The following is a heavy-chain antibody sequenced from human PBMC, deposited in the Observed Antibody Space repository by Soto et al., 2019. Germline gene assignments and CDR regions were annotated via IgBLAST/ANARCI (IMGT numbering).Heavy chain of an antibody. CDR1: EFTFRNDC. D-gene: IGHD3-10*01. V-gene: IGHV3-33*01. CDR3: ARLGGSGSYTVDY. CDR2: IWYDGNNK. J-gene: IGHJ4*02. Sequence: SPGLSCAAPEFTFRNDCMHWVRLAPGKGLEWVALIWYDGNNKYYADSLKGRFSISRDNSNNMLYLQMNSLKAEDTAVYYCARLGGSGSYTVDYWGQGT.